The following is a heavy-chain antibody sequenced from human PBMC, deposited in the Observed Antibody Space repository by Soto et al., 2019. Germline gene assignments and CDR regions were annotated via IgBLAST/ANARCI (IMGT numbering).Heavy chain of an antibody. CDR3: ACGSGSYYPNWFDP. CDR1: GFSFNNYG. V-gene: IGHV3-30*03. CDR2: VSYEGSVQ. Sequence: GGSLRLSCAASGFSFNNYGMHWVRQAPGKGLEWVAVVSYEGSVQYYTDSAKGRFTISRDNSKNTLYLQMNSLRAEDTAVYYCACGSGSYYPNWFDPWGQGTLVTVSS. J-gene: IGHJ5*02. D-gene: IGHD3-10*01.